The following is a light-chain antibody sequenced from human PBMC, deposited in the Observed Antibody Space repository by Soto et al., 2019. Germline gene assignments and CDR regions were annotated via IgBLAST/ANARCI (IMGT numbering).Light chain of an antibody. CDR1: QGISSN. CDR2: GAS. CDR3: QKLNAYPPWT. Sequence: QLTQSPSSLSASVGDRVTITCRASQGISSNLAWYQQKPGRAPKLLIFGASTLQSGVPSRFSGSGSGTDVTLPISSLHPQDFATYFCQKLNAYPPWTFGQGKKVEIK. J-gene: IGKJ1*01. V-gene: IGKV1-9*01.